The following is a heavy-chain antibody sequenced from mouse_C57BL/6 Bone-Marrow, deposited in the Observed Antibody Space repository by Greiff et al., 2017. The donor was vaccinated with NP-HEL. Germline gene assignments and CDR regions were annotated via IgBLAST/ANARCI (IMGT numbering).Heavy chain of an antibody. Sequence: VQLQQPGAELVKPGASVKLSCKASGYTFTSYWMQWVKQRPGQGLEWIGEIDPSDSYTNYNQKFKGKATLTVDTSSSTAYMQLSSLTSEDSAVYYCAREEPLLRHWYFDVRGTGTTVTVSS. V-gene: IGHV1-50*01. CDR1: GYTFTSYW. D-gene: IGHD1-2*01. CDR3: AREEPLLRHWYFDV. J-gene: IGHJ1*03. CDR2: IDPSDSYT.